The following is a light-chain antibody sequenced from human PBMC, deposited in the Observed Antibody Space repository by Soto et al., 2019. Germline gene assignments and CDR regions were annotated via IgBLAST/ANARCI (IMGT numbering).Light chain of an antibody. V-gene: IGKV3-15*01. CDR3: QPYNNWPPWT. J-gene: IGKJ1*01. CDR1: ESVSSN. Sequence: EIVMTQSPATLSVSPGESASLSCRATESVSSNVAWSQQTPGQSPRLLIVGASTSATGVPARFSVNGSETEFTLTISSLVSEDAVVSDGQPYNNWPPWTFGRGTKVEIK. CDR2: GAS.